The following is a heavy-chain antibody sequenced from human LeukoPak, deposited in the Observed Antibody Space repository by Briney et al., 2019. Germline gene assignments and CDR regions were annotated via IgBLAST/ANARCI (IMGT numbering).Heavy chain of an antibody. D-gene: IGHD4/OR15-4a*01. CDR2: ISSSSSYI. CDR1: GFTFSSYA. Sequence: KAGGSLRLSCAASGFTFSSYAMSWVRQAPGKGLEWVSAISSSSSYIYYADSVKGRFTISRDNAKNSLYLQMNSLRAEDTAVYYCARGRARDYWGQGTLVTVSS. V-gene: IGHV3-21*01. J-gene: IGHJ4*02. CDR3: ARGRARDY.